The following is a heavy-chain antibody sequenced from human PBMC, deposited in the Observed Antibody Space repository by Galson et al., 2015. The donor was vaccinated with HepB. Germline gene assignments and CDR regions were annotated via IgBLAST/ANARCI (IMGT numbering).Heavy chain of an antibody. CDR2: IYSTGST. V-gene: IGHV4-59*08. CDR1: GGSISGYY. CDR3: ARQTGYSSHFDY. J-gene: IGHJ4*02. D-gene: IGHD5-24*01. Sequence: SEPLSLTCTVSGGSISGYYWGWIRQSPGKGLEYIGNIYSTGSTNYSPSLKSRLTMSLDKSKNQVSLRLKSVTAADTAVYYCARQTGYSSHFDYWGQGTLVTVSS.